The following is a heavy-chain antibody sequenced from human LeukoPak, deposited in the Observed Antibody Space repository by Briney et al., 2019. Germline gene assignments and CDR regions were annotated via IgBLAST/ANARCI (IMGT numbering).Heavy chain of an antibody. CDR3: ARGARSRPAAELERGYSYSRYRRTSAEFDY. CDR2: INHSGST. J-gene: IGHJ4*02. Sequence: SETLSLTCTVSGGSISSSSYYWGWIRQPPGKGLEWIGEINHSGSTNYNPSLKSRVTISVDTSKNQFSLKLSSVTAADTAVYYCARGARSRPAAELERGYSYSRYRRTSAEFDYWGQGTLVTVSS. CDR1: GGSISSSSYY. V-gene: IGHV4-39*07. D-gene: IGHD5-18*01.